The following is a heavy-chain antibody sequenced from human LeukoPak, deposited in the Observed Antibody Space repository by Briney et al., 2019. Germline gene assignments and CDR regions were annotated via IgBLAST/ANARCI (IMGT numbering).Heavy chain of an antibody. Sequence: GASVKVSCKASGYTFTSYYMHWVRQAPGQGLEWMGIINPSGGSTSYAQKFQGRVTMTRDTSTSTVYMELSSLRSEDTAVYYCARSFVATIDYYYYYGMDVWAKGPRSPSP. D-gene: IGHD5-12*01. CDR1: GYTFTSYY. CDR2: INPSGGST. V-gene: IGHV1-46*01. CDR3: ARSFVATIDYYYYYGMDV. J-gene: IGHJ6*02.